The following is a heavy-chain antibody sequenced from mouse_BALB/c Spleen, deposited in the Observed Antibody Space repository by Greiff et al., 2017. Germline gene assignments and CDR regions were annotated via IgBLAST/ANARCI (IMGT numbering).Heavy chain of an antibody. J-gene: IGHJ3*01. D-gene: IGHD1-1*01. CDR2: IWGGGST. Sequence: VMLVESGPGLVAPSQSLSITCTVSGFSLSRYSVHWVRQPPGKGLEWLGMIWGGGSTDYNSALKSRLSISKDNSKSQVFLKMNSLQTDDTAMYYCARNLYYYGSSYGGFAYWGQGTLVTVSA. CDR1: GFSLSRYS. V-gene: IGHV2-6-4*01. CDR3: ARNLYYYGSSYGGFAY.